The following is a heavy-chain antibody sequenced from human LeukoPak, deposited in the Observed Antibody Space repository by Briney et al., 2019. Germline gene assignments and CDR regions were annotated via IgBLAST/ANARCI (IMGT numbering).Heavy chain of an antibody. J-gene: IGHJ4*02. V-gene: IGHV3-66*01. D-gene: IGHD6-13*01. CDR2: IYSGGST. Sequence: GGSLRLSCAASGFTVSSNYMSWVRQAPGKGLEWVSVIYSGGSTYYADSVKGRFTISRDNSKNTLYLQMNSLRAEDTAVYYCARTLGDVDSSSWRDYRGQGTLVTVSS. CDR1: GFTVSSNY. CDR3: ARTLGDVDSSSWRDY.